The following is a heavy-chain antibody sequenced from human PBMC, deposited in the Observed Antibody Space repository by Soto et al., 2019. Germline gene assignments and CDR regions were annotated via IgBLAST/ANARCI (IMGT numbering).Heavy chain of an antibody. CDR3: ARDLSPGYSSGWAYNWFDP. Sequence: SETLSLTCTVSGGSISSYYWSWIRQPPGKGLEWIGYIYYSGSTNYNPSLKSRVTISVDTSKNQFSLKLSSVTAADTAVYYCARDLSPGYSSGWAYNWFDPWGQGTLVTVSS. V-gene: IGHV4-59*01. D-gene: IGHD6-19*01. CDR1: GGSISSYY. J-gene: IGHJ5*02. CDR2: IYYSGST.